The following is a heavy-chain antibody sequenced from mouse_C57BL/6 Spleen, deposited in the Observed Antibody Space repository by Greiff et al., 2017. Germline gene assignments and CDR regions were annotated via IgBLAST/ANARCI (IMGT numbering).Heavy chain of an antibody. Sequence: QVHVKQSGAELVRPGASVKLSCKASGYTFTDYYINWVKQRPGQGLEWIARIYPGSGNTYYNEKFKGKATLTAEKSSSTAYMQLSSLTSEDSAVYFCAKGDGYYGAWFAYWGQGTLVTVSA. CDR3: AKGDGYYGAWFAY. CDR1: GYTFTDYY. D-gene: IGHD2-3*01. CDR2: IYPGSGNT. V-gene: IGHV1-76*01. J-gene: IGHJ3*01.